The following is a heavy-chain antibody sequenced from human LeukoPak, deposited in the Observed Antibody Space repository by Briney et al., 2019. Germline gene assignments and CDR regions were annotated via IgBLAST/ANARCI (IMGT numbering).Heavy chain of an antibody. CDR3: ARDFGEVGSIAVAGTGY. J-gene: IGHJ4*02. D-gene: IGHD6-19*01. CDR2: INPNSGGT. V-gene: IGHV1-2*02. CDR1: GYTFTVYY. Sequence: ASVTVSCTASGYTFTVYYMHWVRPAPGQGVGWMGWINPNSGGTNYAQKLEGGVTMTRDTSTSTAYMELSRLRSDYTAVYYCARDFGEVGSIAVAGTGYWGQGTLVTVSS.